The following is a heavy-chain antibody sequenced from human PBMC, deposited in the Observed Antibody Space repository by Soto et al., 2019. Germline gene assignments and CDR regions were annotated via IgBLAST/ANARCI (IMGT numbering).Heavy chain of an antibody. CDR3: AKDPRGYSYGYVPYGMDV. D-gene: IGHD5-18*01. Sequence: QVQLVESGGGVVQPGRSLRLSCAASGFTFSSYGMHWVRQAPGKGLEWVAVISYDGSNKYYADSVKGRFTISRDNSKNTXYLQMNSLRAEDTAVYYCAKDPRGYSYGYVPYGMDVWGQGTTVTVSS. CDR2: ISYDGSNK. CDR1: GFTFSSYG. J-gene: IGHJ6*02. V-gene: IGHV3-30*18.